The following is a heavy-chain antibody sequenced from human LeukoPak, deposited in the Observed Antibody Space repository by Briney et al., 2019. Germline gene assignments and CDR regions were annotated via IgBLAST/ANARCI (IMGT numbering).Heavy chain of an antibody. CDR2: IYRSGST. J-gene: IGHJ5*02. Sequence: SQSLSLTCTVCGGSLSSGSDYGHWLRQPAGRGLEGIGRIYRSGSTNYNPSLKSRDTIALDTSKKQFSLKLSYVTAADPAVYYCARARFSYSSSWDTYNWFDPWGQGTLVTVSS. CDR1: GGSLSSGSDY. V-gene: IGHV4-61*02. D-gene: IGHD6-13*01. CDR3: ARARFSYSSSWDTYNWFDP.